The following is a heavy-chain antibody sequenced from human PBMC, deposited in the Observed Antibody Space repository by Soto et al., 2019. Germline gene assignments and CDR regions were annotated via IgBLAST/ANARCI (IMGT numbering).Heavy chain of an antibody. Sequence: ETLSLTCTVSGGSISSYYWSWIRQPPGRGLEWIGYIYYSGSTNYNPSLKSRVTISVDTSKNQFSLKLSSVTAADTAVYYCARRAPYGYCFDYWGQGTLVTVSS. CDR1: GGSISSYY. V-gene: IGHV4-59*01. J-gene: IGHJ4*02. D-gene: IGHD3-10*01. CDR2: IYYSGST. CDR3: ARRAPYGYCFDY.